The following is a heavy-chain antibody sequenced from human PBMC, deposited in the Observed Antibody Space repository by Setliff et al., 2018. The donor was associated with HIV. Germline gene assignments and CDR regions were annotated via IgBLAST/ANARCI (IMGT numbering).Heavy chain of an antibody. Sequence: SETLSLTCTVSDASISTSNFLWGWIRQSPGKGLEWIGSSYYSSRTYYNPSLKNRVTISADTSKDQFSLELTSVTAADTAVYYCARPLTTSFNFWGDAFAIWGQGTLVTVSS. V-gene: IGHV4-39*01. D-gene: IGHD3-3*01. CDR1: DASISTSNFL. CDR3: ARPLTTSFNFWGDAFAI. CDR2: SYYSSRT. J-gene: IGHJ3*02.